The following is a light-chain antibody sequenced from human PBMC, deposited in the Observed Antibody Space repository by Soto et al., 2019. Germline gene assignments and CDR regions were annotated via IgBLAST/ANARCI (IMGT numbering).Light chain of an antibody. CDR2: KAS. V-gene: IGKV1-5*03. CDR3: QQYNSYPWT. CDR1: QSISSW. J-gene: IGKJ1*01. Sequence: DIQMTQSPSTLSASVGDRVTITCRASQSISSWLAWYQQKPGKAPKLLIYKASSLESGVPSRSSGSGSGTEFTLTISSLQPDDLATYYCQQYNSYPWTFGQGTKVEIK.